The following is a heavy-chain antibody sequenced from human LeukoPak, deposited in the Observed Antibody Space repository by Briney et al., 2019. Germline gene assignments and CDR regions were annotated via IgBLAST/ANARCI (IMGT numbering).Heavy chain of an antibody. J-gene: IGHJ4*02. CDR3: ARELAVAGTR. D-gene: IGHD6-19*01. CDR1: GFTFSSYS. V-gene: IGHV3-21*01. Sequence: PGGSLRLSCAASGFTFSSYSMNWVRQAPGKGLEWVSSISSSSSYIYCADSVKGRFTISRDNAKNSLYLQMNSLRAEDTAVYYCARELAVAGTRWGQGTLVTVSS. CDR2: ISSSSSYI.